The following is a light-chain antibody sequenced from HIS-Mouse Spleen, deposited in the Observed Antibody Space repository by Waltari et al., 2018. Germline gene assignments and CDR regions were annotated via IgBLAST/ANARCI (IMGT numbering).Light chain of an antibody. Sequence: QSALTQPASVSGSPGQSITISCTGTRSDGGSYNLVSWYQQHPGKAPKLMIYEGSKRPSGVSNRFSGSKSGNTASLTISGLQAEDEADYYCCSYAGSSTYVFGTGTKVTVL. CDR1: RSDGGSYNL. J-gene: IGLJ1*01. CDR2: EGS. V-gene: IGLV2-23*01. CDR3: CSYAGSSTYV.